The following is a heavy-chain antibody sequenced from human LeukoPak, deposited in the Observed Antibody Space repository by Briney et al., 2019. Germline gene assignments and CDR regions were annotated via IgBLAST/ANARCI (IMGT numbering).Heavy chain of an antibody. D-gene: IGHD6-13*01. J-gene: IGHJ4*02. CDR2: ISSRGSTI. CDR3: ARDLDSTWAHS. Sequence: GGFLRLSCAASAITFSDYSMSWIRQAPGKGLEWVSYISSRGSTIYYADSVKGRFTISRDNAKNSVYLQMNSLRAEDTAVYYCARDLDSTWAHSWGQGTLVTVSS. V-gene: IGHV3-11*01. CDR1: AITFSDYS.